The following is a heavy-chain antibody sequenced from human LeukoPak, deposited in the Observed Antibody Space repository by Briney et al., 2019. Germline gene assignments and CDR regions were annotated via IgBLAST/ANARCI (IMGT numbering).Heavy chain of an antibody. V-gene: IGHV3-7*01. CDR1: GFTFSNYW. CDR3: ARDGSSFDY. J-gene: IGHJ4*02. D-gene: IGHD2-15*01. CDR2: IKQDGSEK. Sequence: GGSLRLSCAASGFTFSNYWMSWVRQAPGKGLEWVANIKQDGSEKYYVDSVKGRFTISRDNTENPLYLQMDSLRAEETAVYYCARDGSSFDYWGQGTLVTVSS.